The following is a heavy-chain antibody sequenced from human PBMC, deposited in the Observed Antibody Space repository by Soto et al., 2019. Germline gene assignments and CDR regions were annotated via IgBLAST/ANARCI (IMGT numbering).Heavy chain of an antibody. J-gene: IGHJ5*02. Sequence: EVQLVESGGGLVQPGRSLRLSCAASGFTFDDYAMHWVRQAPGKGLEWIAYITSSSSTIFYADSVKGRFTISRDNAKNSLYLKMNSLRDEDTCVNYCARDNGIEGSFDPWGQGTLVTVSS. V-gene: IGHV3-48*02. CDR3: ARDNGIEGSFDP. CDR2: ITSSSSTI. CDR1: GFTFDDYA.